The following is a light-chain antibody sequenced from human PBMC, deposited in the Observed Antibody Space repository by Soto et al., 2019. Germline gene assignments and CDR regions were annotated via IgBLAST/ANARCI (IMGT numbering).Light chain of an antibody. CDR2: GAS. J-gene: IGKJ4*01. CDR1: QSVSSTS. V-gene: IGKV3-20*01. CDR3: QQYGSSPLLT. Sequence: EIVLTQSPDTLSLSPGERATLSCRASQSVSSTSLAWYQQKPGKAPRLLIYGASTRATGIPDRFSGSGFGTDFTLTISRLEPEEYSMYYCQQYGSSPLLTFGGGTKVEI.